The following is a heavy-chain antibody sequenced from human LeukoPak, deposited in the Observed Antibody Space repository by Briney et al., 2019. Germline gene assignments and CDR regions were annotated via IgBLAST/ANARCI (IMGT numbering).Heavy chain of an antibody. CDR1: GGSIFSSNF. V-gene: IGHV4-4*02. CDR3: ARRWYGDGYHFFDY. D-gene: IGHD5-24*01. CDR2: VYYNGST. J-gene: IGHJ4*02. Sequence: PSGTLSLTCAVSGGSIFSSNFWTWVRQPPGKGLEWIGEVYYNGSTNFNPSLKSRVTISADRSTNQFSLRLNSVTAADTAVYYCARRWYGDGYHFFDYWGQGTLVTVSS.